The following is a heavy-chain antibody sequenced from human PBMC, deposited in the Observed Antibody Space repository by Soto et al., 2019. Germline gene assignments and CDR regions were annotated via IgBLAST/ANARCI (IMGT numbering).Heavy chain of an antibody. Sequence: ASVKVSCKASGYTLIMYYIHWMRQAPGQGLEWMGLINPSGGSTTYADSVKGRFTISRHNSKNTLYLQMDSLRAEDTAVYYCARISPDYYDSSGYWDAAFDIWGQGTMVTVSS. CDR2: INPSGGST. V-gene: IGHV1-46*04. CDR1: GYTLIMYY. D-gene: IGHD3-22*01. J-gene: IGHJ3*02. CDR3: ARISPDYYDSSGYWDAAFDI.